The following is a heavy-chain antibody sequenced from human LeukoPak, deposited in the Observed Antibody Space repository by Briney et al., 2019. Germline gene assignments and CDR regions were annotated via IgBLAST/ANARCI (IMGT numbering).Heavy chain of an antibody. CDR2: IYYSGST. CDR3: ACAPGYYYSSGSYTY. J-gene: IGHJ4*02. Sequence: SETLSLTCTVSGGSISSYYWSWIRQPPGKGLEWIGYIYYSGSTNYNPSLKSRVTISVDTSKNQFSLKLSSVTAADTAVYYCACAPGYYYSSGSYTYWGQGTLVTVSS. V-gene: IGHV4-59*08. CDR1: GGSISSYY. D-gene: IGHD3-10*01.